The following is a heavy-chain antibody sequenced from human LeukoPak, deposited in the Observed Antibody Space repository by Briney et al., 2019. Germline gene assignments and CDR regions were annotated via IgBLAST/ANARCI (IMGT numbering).Heavy chain of an antibody. V-gene: IGHV3-48*03. J-gene: IGHJ4*02. Sequence: GGSLRLSCAASGFTFSSYEMNWVRQAPGKGLEWVSYISSSGSTIYYADSVKGRFTISRDNAKNTLHLQMNSLRAEATAVYYCARAPPGNTAFDHGGQEPLVTVS. CDR3: ARAPPGNTAFDH. CDR2: ISSSGSTI. D-gene: IGHD5-18*01. CDR1: GFTFSSYE.